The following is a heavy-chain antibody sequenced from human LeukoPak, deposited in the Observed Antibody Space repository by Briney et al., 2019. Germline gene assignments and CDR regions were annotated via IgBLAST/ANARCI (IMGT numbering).Heavy chain of an antibody. CDR2: ISSGSTYM. D-gene: IGHD2-2*01. Sequence: PGRSLRLSCAASGFTFTSYGMNWVRQAPGKGLEWVSSISSGSTYMYYADSVKGRFTISRDNAKNSVYLQMNSLRVEDTAVYYCAREPGPAAPPVDYWGQGTLVTVSS. CDR3: AREPGPAAPPVDY. J-gene: IGHJ4*02. CDR1: GFTFTSYG. V-gene: IGHV3-21*01.